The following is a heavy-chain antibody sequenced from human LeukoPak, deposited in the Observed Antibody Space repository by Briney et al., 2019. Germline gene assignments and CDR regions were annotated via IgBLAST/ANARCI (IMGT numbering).Heavy chain of an antibody. J-gene: IGHJ3*02. CDR2: IYYSGST. Sequence: PSETLSLTCTVSGGSISSYYWSWLRQPPGKGLEWIGYIYYSGSTNYNPSLKSRVTISVDTSKNQFSLKLSSVTAADTAVYYCASGADRSGIHDAFDIWGQGTMVTVSS. D-gene: IGHD6-19*01. V-gene: IGHV4-59*12. CDR3: ASGADRSGIHDAFDI. CDR1: GGSISSYY.